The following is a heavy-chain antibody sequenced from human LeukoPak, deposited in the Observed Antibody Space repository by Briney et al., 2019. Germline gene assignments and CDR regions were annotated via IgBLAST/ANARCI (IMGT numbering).Heavy chain of an antibody. CDR2: INPSGGST. CDR1: GYTFTSYY. V-gene: IGHV1-46*01. Sequence: ASVKVSCKASGYTFTSYYMHWVRQAPGQGLEWMGIINPSGGSTSYAQKFQGRVTMTRDTSTSTVYMEPSSLRSEDTAVYYCARVGLTGTETDYWGQGTLVTVSS. J-gene: IGHJ4*02. CDR3: ARVGLTGTETDY. D-gene: IGHD3-9*01.